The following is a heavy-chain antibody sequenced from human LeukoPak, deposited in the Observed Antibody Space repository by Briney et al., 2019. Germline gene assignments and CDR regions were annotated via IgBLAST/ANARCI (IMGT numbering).Heavy chain of an antibody. D-gene: IGHD6-13*01. Sequence: ASVKVSCKASGYTFTGHYMHWVRQAPGQGLERMGRINPNNGDTNYAQKFQGRVTMTRDTSINTAYMELSRLRYDDTAVYYCARARVSVSASSDYWGQGTLVTVSS. CDR1: GYTFTGHY. J-gene: IGHJ4*02. CDR3: ARARVSVSASSDY. CDR2: INPNNGDT. V-gene: IGHV1-2*06.